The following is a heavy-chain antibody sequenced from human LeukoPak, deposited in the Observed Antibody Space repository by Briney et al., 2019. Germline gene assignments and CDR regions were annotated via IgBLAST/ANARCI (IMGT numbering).Heavy chain of an antibody. V-gene: IGHV4-61*02. J-gene: IGHJ3*01. CDR3: ASRSFYDSSGYYSP. D-gene: IGHD3-22*01. CDR1: GDSISSGDYY. CDR2: ISSSGST. Sequence: KPSQTLSLTCTVSGDSISSGDYYWSWIRQPAGKGLEWIGRISSSGSTNYNPSLKSRVTISVDTSKSQFSLKLSSVTAADTAVYFCASRSFYDSSGYYSPWGQGTMVTVSS.